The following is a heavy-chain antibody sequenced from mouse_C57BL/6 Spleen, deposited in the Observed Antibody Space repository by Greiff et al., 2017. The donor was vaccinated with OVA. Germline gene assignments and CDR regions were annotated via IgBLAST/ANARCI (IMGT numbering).Heavy chain of an antibody. D-gene: IGHD3-2*02. J-gene: IGHJ4*01. CDR2: IDPEGGDT. CDR1: GFNIKDYY. Sequence: VQLQQSGAELVRPGASVKLSCTASGFNIKDYYMHWVKQRPEQGLEWIGRIDPEGGDTEYAPKFQGKATMTADKSSNTAYLQLSSLTSEDTAVYYCTTGAAQSTYAMDYWGQGTSVTVSS. V-gene: IGHV14-1*01. CDR3: TTGAAQSTYAMDY.